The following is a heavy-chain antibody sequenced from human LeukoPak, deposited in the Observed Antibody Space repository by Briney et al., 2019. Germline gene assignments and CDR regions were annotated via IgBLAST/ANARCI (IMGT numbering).Heavy chain of an antibody. D-gene: IGHD1-26*01. J-gene: IGHJ3*02. Sequence: PSETLSLTCTVSGGSISSYYWSWIRQPPGKGLEWIGYIYTSGSTNYNPSLKSRVTISVDTPKNQFSLKLSFVTAADTAVYYCTRPLGGSYPEAFDIWGQGTMVTVSS. CDR3: TRPLGGSYPEAFDI. CDR1: GGSISSYY. V-gene: IGHV4-4*09. CDR2: IYTSGST.